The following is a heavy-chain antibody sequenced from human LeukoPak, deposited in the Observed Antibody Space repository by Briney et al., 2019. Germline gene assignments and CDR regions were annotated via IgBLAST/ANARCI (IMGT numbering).Heavy chain of an antibody. V-gene: IGHV4-4*02. CDR1: GASISSGYW. CDR3: ARDDTGVIRGIRFHY. Sequence: SGTLSLTCAVSGASISSGYWWSWVRQPPGKGLEWIGEIYHSGSTNHNPSLKSRVTISVDKSKSQFSLNLSSVTAADTAVYYCARDDTGVIRGIRFHYWGQGTLVTVSS. CDR2: IYHSGST. J-gene: IGHJ4*02. D-gene: IGHD3-10*01.